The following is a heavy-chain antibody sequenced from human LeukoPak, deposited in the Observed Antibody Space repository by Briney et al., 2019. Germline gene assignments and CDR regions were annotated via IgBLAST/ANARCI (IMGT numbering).Heavy chain of an antibody. Sequence: GGSLRLSCAASGFTFSSYWMHWVRQAPGKGLVWVSRISDVGSHTFYADSGKGRFAMSRDNAKNTLYLQMNSLRAEDTAVYYCARVTGGYNLVDYWGQGTLVTVSS. CDR2: ISDVGSHT. CDR1: GFTFSSYW. J-gene: IGHJ4*02. D-gene: IGHD5-24*01. CDR3: ARVTGGYNLVDY. V-gene: IGHV3-74*01.